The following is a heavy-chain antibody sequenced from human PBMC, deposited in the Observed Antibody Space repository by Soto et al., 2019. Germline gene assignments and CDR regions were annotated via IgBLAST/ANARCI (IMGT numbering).Heavy chain of an antibody. D-gene: IGHD3-16*02. CDR2: IYYSGST. CDR3: ARPKVGFGGVIVEEDDAFDI. V-gene: IGHV4-39*01. CDR1: GGSISSSSYY. J-gene: IGHJ3*02. Sequence: QLQLQESGPGLVKPSETPSLTCTVSGGSISSSSYYWGWIRQPPGKGLEWIGSIYYSGSTYYNPSLKSRVTISVDTSKNQFSLKLSSVTAADTAVYYCARPKVGFGGVIVEEDDAFDIWGQGTMVTVSS.